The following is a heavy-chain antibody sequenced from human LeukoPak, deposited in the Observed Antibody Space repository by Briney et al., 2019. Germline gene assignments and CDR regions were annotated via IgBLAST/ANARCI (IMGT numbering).Heavy chain of an antibody. CDR2: TYPGDSNT. V-gene: IGHV5-51*01. CDR1: GYSFTNNW. Sequence: GESLKISCKGSGYSFTNNWIGWVRQMPGKGLEWMGITYPGDSNTRYSPSFQGQVTISADKSISSAYLQWSSLKASDTAMYYCVRSPACSSGTCYPNWFDPWGQGTLVTVSS. D-gene: IGHD2-15*01. CDR3: VRSPACSSGTCYPNWFDP. J-gene: IGHJ5*02.